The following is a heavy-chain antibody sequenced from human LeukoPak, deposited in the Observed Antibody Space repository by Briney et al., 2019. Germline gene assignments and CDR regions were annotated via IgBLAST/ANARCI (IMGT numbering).Heavy chain of an antibody. V-gene: IGHV4-39*01. CDR1: GGSVSTISHF. CDR3: ARRDHTGRSHAWFDP. D-gene: IGHD1-14*01. J-gene: IGHJ5*02. Sequence: PSETLSLTCTVSGGSVSTISHFWDWVRQPPGKGLEWIVSLSDTGTTYYNPSLESRVTMSVDTSKNQFSLKWTSVTAADTAVYYCARRDHTGRSHAWFDPWGQGTLVTVSS. CDR2: LSDTGTT.